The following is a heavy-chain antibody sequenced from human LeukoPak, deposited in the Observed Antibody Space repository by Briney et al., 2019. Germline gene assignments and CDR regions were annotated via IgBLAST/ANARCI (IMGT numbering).Heavy chain of an antibody. D-gene: IGHD6-19*01. V-gene: IGHV4-4*07. J-gene: IGHJ4*02. CDR2: IYTSGST. Sequence: SETLSLTCTVSGGSISRYYWSWIRQPAGKGLEWIGRIYTSGSTNYNPSLKSRVTMSVDTSKNQFSLKLSSVTAADTAVYYCARDPGNSAVAGQFDYWGQGTLVTVSS. CDR3: ARDPGNSAVAGQFDY. CDR1: GGSISRYY.